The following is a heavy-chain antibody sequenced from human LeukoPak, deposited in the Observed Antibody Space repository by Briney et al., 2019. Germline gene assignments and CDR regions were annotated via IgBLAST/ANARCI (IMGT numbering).Heavy chain of an antibody. D-gene: IGHD4-23*01. CDR2: ISCSGYT. CDR3: ARGRNDNGGMFFDS. J-gene: IGHJ4*02. CDR1: GGSIRSYY. V-gene: IGHV4-59*01. Sequence: SETLSLTCTVSGGSIRSYYWNWVRQAPGKGLEWVGFISCSGYTSYSPSLKSRVAISVDTAKSQFSLRLNSMTAADTAIYYCARGRNDNGGMFFDSWAQGTWSPSPQ.